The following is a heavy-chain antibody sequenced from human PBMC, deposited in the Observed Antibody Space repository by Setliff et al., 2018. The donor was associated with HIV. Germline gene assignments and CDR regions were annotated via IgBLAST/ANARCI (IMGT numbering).Heavy chain of an antibody. V-gene: IGHV4-59*01. Sequence: SETLSLTCTVSGGSIINNFWSWIRLPPGKGLEYIGYIYYSGNTDYNPSLESRVTISVDTSRNQFSLKLSSVTAADTAVYYCARSPGVDTNMAFDYWGQGMLVTVSS. D-gene: IGHD5-18*01. J-gene: IGHJ4*02. CDR3: ARSPGVDTNMAFDY. CDR1: GGSIINNF. CDR2: IYYSGNT.